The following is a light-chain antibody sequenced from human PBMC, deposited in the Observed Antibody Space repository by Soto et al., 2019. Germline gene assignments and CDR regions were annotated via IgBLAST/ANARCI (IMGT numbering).Light chain of an antibody. CDR2: AAS. J-gene: IGKJ1*01. CDR1: QSISNY. Sequence: DIQMTQSPSSLSASVRDRVTITCRASQSISNYLNWYQQKPGKAPKVLIYAASSLQSAVPSRFSGSGSGTNFTLTISSLQPEDFATYYCQQSYGTPWTFGQGTKVEIK. CDR3: QQSYGTPWT. V-gene: IGKV1-39*01.